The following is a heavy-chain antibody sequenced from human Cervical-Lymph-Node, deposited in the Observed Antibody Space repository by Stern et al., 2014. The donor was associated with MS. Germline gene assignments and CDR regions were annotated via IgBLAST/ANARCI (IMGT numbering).Heavy chain of an antibody. J-gene: IGHJ6*02. CDR1: GYTLTAYN. CDR3: ASGGEVDGGDV. D-gene: IGHD1-26*01. CDR2: NNPSGGRT. Sequence: QVQLVQSGAEVKKPGASVKVSCKASGYTLTAYNIHWVRQAPGQGLEWMGINNPSGGRTTYAQKFQGRVTMTRDASTSTVYMELSSLRSEDTAVYYCASGGEVDGGDVWGQGTTVTVFS. V-gene: IGHV1-46*01.